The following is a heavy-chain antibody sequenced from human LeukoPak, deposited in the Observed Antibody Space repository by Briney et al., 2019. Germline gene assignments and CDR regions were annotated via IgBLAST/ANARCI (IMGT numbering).Heavy chain of an antibody. CDR2: IRGSGGST. CDR1: GFTFSSYA. D-gene: IGHD6-25*01. CDR3: AKGSGGFRLSFDY. Sequence: PGGSLRLSCAASGFTFSSYAMSWVRQAPGKGLEWVSAIRGSGGSTYYADSVKGRFTISRDNSKNTLYLQMNSLRAEDTAVYYCAKGSGGFRLSFDYWGKGTLVTVSS. J-gene: IGHJ4*02. V-gene: IGHV3-23*01.